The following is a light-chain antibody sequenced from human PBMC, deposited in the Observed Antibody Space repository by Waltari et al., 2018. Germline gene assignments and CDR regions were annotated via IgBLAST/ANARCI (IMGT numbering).Light chain of an antibody. CDR3: QQCYTFPYT. J-gene: IGKJ2*01. V-gene: IGKV4-1*01. CDR2: CAS. CDR1: QSVLYSSNNKNY. Sequence: DIVMTQSPDSLAVSLGERATINCKSSQSVLYSSNNKNYLAWYQQKPGQPPKLLIYCASTRESGVPDRFSGSGSGTDFTLTISSLQAEDVAVYYCQQCYTFPYTFGQGTKLEIK.